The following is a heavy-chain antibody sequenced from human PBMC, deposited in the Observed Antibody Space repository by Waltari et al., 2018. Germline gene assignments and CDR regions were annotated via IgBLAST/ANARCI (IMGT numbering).Heavy chain of an antibody. CDR1: GGSFSGYY. J-gene: IGHJ3*02. Sequence: QVQLQQWCAGLLKPSETLSLTCAVYGGSFSGYYWSWIRQPPGKGLEWIGEINHSGSTNYNPSLKSRVTISVDTSKNQFSLKLSSVTAADTAVYYCARGVGWYCWADIWGQGTMVTVSS. CDR3: ARGVGWYCWADI. CDR2: INHSGST. D-gene: IGHD2-15*01. V-gene: IGHV4-34*01.